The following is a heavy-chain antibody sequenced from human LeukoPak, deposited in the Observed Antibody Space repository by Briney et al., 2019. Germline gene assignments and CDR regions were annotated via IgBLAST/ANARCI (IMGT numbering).Heavy chain of an antibody. V-gene: IGHV4-39*07. CDR3: ARWASDFGVAGDWFDP. J-gene: IGHJ5*02. CDR1: GGSISSSSYY. D-gene: IGHD3-3*01. CDR2: IYYSGST. Sequence: PSETLSLTCTVSGGSISSSSYYWGWIRQPPGKGLEWIGSIYYSGSTYYNPSLKSRVTISVDTSKNQFSLKLSSVTAADTAVYYCARWASDFGVAGDWFDPWGQGTLVTVSS.